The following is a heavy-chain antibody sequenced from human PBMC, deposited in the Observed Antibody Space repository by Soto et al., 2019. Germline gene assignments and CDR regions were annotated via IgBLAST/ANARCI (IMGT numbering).Heavy chain of an antibody. J-gene: IGHJ5*02. CDR1: GVTFSSYT. V-gene: IGHV1-69*02. Sequence: QVQLVQSGAEVKKPGSSVKVSCKASGVTFSSYTISWVRQAPGQGLEWMGRIIPILGIANYAQKFQGRVTITADKSTSTAYMELSSLRSEDTAVYYCAARQKVAATPAWFDPWGQGTMVTVSS. CDR3: AARQKVAATPAWFDP. D-gene: IGHD2-15*01. CDR2: IIPILGIA.